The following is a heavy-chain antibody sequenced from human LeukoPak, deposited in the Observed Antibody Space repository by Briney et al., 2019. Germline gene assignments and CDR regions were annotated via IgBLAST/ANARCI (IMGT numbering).Heavy chain of an antibody. D-gene: IGHD2-15*01. V-gene: IGHV4-59*08. CDR1: GGSISSYY. Sequence: SETLSLTCTVSGGSISSYYWSWIRQPPGKGLEWIGYIYYSGSTNYNPSLKSRVTISVDTSKNQFSLKLSSVTAADTAVYYCARGGGVVDPNRPVDYWGQGTLVTVSS. CDR2: IYYSGST. CDR3: ARGGGVVDPNRPVDY. J-gene: IGHJ4*02.